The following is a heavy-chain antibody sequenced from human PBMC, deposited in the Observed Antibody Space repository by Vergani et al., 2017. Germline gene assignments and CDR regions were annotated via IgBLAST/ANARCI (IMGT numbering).Heavy chain of an antibody. V-gene: IGHV1-69*01. J-gene: IGHJ4*02. CDR1: GGTFSSYA. Sequence: QVQLVQSGAEVKKPGSSVKVSCKASGGTFSSYAISWVRQAPGQGLEWMGGIIPIFGTAHYAQKFQGRVTITADESTRTAYMELSSLRSEDTAVYYGAGENTPGPRPLDYWGQGTLVTVSS. CDR2: IIPIFGTA. D-gene: IGHD2-2*02. CDR3: AGENTPGPRPLDY.